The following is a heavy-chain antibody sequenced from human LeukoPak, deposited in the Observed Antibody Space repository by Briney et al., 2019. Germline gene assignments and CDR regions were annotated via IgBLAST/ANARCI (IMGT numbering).Heavy chain of an antibody. J-gene: IGHJ4*02. V-gene: IGHV3-73*01. D-gene: IGHD4-17*01. CDR2: IRSKANSYAT. CDR3: TRGPYGDYESDY. CDR1: GFTFSGSA. Sequence: GGSLRLSCAASGFTFSGSAMHWVRQDSGKWLEWVGRIRSKANSYATAYAASVKGRFTISRDDSKNTAYLQMNSLKTEDTAVYYCTRGPYGDYESDYWGQGTLVTVSS.